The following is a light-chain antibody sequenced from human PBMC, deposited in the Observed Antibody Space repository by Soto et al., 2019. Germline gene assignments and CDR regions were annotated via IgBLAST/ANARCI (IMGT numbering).Light chain of an antibody. CDR1: SSDVGGYKY. CDR3: SSFTSSSTVV. Sequence: QSALTQPASVSGSPGQSITISCTGTSSDVGGYKYVSWYQQHPGKAPKLMIYEVSDRPSGVSNRFSGSKSGNTASLTISGLQAADEADYYCSSFTSSSTVVFGGGTKLTVL. V-gene: IGLV2-14*01. CDR2: EVS. J-gene: IGLJ2*01.